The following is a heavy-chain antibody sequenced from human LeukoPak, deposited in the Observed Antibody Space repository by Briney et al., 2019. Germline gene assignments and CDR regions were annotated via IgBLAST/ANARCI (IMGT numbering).Heavy chain of an antibody. CDR3: AREGIAVAGMDV. J-gene: IGHJ6*02. D-gene: IGHD6-19*01. CDR1: GFTFSSYG. V-gene: IGHV3-30*03. Sequence: GRSLRLSCAASGFTFSSYGMHWVRQAPGKGLEWVAVISYDGSNKYYADSVKGRFTISRDNSKNTLYLQMNSLRAEDTAVYYCAREGIAVAGMDVWGQGTTVTVSS. CDR2: ISYDGSNK.